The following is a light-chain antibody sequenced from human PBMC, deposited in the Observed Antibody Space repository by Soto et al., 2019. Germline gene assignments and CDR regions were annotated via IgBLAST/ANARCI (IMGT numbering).Light chain of an antibody. V-gene: IGLV4-69*01. CDR3: QTWGTGLLV. Sequence: QLVLTQSPSASPSLGASVKLTSTRSSGHRTYAIAWHQQQPEKGPRYLMNLNSDGRHTKGDGIPDRFSGSSSGTERYLTISSLQSEDEADYYCQTWGTGLLVFGGGTKLTVL. J-gene: IGLJ2*01. CDR1: SGHRTYA. CDR2: LNSDGRH.